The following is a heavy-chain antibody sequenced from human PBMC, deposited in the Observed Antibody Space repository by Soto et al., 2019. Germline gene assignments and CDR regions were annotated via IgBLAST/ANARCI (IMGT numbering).Heavy chain of an antibody. D-gene: IGHD2-15*01. Sequence: QVQLQESGPGLVETSQTLSLICTVSGGSISSGGYYWSWIRQHPGKGLEWIAYIYYSGNTFYNPSLQSRVTISVDTSKNQFSLKLSSVTAADTAVYYWARVVVTASYYYYAMDVWGQGTTVTVSS. CDR2: IYYSGNT. J-gene: IGHJ6*02. CDR3: ARVVVTASYYYYAMDV. V-gene: IGHV4-31*03. CDR1: GGSISSGGYY.